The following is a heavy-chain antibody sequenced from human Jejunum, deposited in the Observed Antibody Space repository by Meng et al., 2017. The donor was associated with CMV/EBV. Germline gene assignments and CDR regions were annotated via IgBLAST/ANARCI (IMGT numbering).Heavy chain of an antibody. CDR2: ISVSGANT. CDR3: AKDSGRYDFYAMAV. Sequence: GFTFGSDAMSWVRQAPGTGLEWVSSISVSGANTYYAASVRGRFTISRDNARKSVHLQLNSLRGEDTAVYYCAKDSGRYDFYAMAVWGQGTTVTVSS. J-gene: IGHJ6*02. CDR1: GFTFGSDA. D-gene: IGHD1-20*01. V-gene: IGHV3-23*01.